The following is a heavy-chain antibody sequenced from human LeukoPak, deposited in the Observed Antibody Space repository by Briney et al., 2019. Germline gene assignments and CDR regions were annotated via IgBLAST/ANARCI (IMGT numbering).Heavy chain of an antibody. Sequence: SETLSLTCTVSGYSISSGYYWGWIRQPPGRGLEWIGSIYHSGSTYYNPSLKSRVTISVDRSKNQFSLKLSSVTAADTAVYYCASGLLEAAFDIWGQGTMVTVSS. CDR3: ASGLLEAAFDI. V-gene: IGHV4-38-2*02. J-gene: IGHJ3*02. CDR2: IYHSGST. D-gene: IGHD3-3*02. CDR1: GYSISSGYY.